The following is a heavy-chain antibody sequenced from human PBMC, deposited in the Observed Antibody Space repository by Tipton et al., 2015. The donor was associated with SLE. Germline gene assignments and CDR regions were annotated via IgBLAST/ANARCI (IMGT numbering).Heavy chain of an antibody. D-gene: IGHD4-17*01. Sequence: GSLRLSCAASGFTFSTYAMSWVRQAPGKGLEWVSALSDSGVTTDYADSVQGRFTISRDNSKNTLYLQMNSLRAEDTAVYYCAKDGYGDYGVFDYWGQGTLVTVSS. CDR2: LSDSGVTT. CDR3: AKDGYGDYGVFDY. V-gene: IGHV3-23*01. J-gene: IGHJ4*02. CDR1: GFTFSTYA.